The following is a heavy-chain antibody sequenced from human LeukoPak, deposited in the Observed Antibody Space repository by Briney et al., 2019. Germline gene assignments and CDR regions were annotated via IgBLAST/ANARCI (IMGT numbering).Heavy chain of an antibody. CDR1: GGTFSSYA. V-gene: IGHV1-69*06. CDR2: IIPIFGTA. Sequence: ASVKVSCKAPGGTFSSYAISWVRQAPGQGLEWMGGIIPIFGTANYVQKFQGRVTITADKSTSTAYMELSSLRSEDTAVYYCARDFWGSSNYDSSLDYWGQGTLVTVSS. J-gene: IGHJ4*02. D-gene: IGHD3-22*01. CDR3: ARDFWGSSNYDSSLDY.